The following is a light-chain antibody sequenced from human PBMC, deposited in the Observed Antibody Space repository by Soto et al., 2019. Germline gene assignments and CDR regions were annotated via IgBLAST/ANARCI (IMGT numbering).Light chain of an antibody. CDR1: QSISSC. J-gene: IGKJ2*01. CDR2: AAS. Sequence: DIQMTQSPSSLSASVGDRVTITCRASQSISSCLNWFQQKPGKAPKLLIYAASTLQSGVPSRFSGSGSGTDFTLTISSLQPEDCATYYCQQSDSTPYTFGQGTKLEIK. V-gene: IGKV1-39*01. CDR3: QQSDSTPYT.